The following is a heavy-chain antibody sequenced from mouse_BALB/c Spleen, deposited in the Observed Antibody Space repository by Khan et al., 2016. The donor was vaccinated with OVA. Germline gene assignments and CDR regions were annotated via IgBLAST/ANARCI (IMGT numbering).Heavy chain of an antibody. CDR2: IWGDGST. CDR1: GFSLTSYG. J-gene: IGHJ4*01. Sequence: VQLQESGPGLVAPSQSLSITCTVSGFSLTSYGVNWVRQPPGKGLEWLGVIWGDGSTNYHSTLMSRLSISKDNSQSQVFLKLRRLQSDDTATYYGAKWGTANYYAMDYWGQGTSVTVSS. V-gene: IGHV2-3*01. CDR3: AKWGTANYYAMDY. D-gene: IGHD1-2*01.